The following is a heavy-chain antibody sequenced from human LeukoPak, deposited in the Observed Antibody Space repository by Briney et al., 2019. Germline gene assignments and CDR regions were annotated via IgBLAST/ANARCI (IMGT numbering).Heavy chain of an antibody. CDR2: ISYDGSNK. D-gene: IGHD3-10*01. CDR3: AKTQGSGSYYKD. V-gene: IGHV3-30*18. J-gene: IGHJ4*02. Sequence: GGSLRLSCAASGFTFSSYGMHWVRQAPGKGLEWVAVISYDGSNKYYADSVKGRFTISRDNSKNTLYLQMNSLRAEDAAVYYCAKTQGSGSYYKDWGQGTLVTVSS. CDR1: GFTFSSYG.